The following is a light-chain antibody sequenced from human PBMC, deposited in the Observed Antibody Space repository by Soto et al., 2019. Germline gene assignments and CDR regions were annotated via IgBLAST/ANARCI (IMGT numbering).Light chain of an antibody. CDR2: GAS. J-gene: IGKJ5*01. Sequence: EIVLTQSPGTLSLSPGDGATLSCRASQSVTSNYLAWYQQKPDQAPRLLIYGASSRATGIPDRFSGSGSGTAFTLTISRLEPEDFSMYYCQQYGSSAPITFGQGTRLEIE. CDR3: QQYGSSAPIT. CDR1: QSVTSNY. V-gene: IGKV3-20*01.